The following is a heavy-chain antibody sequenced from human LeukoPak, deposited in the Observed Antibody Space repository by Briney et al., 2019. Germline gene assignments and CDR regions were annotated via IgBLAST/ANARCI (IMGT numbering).Heavy chain of an antibody. CDR2: IYYSGST. D-gene: IGHD2-2*01. J-gene: IGHJ5*02. Sequence: PSETLSLTCTVSGDSISSSNYYWGWIRQPPGKGLEWIGSIYYSGSTYYNPSLKSRVTISVDTSKNQFSLKLSSVTAADTAVYYCARTSSYGIIGFDPWGQGTLVTVSS. V-gene: IGHV4-39*07. CDR3: ARTSSYGIIGFDP. CDR1: GDSISSSNYY.